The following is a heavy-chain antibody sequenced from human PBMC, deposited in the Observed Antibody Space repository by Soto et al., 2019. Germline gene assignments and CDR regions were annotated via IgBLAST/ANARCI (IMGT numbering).Heavy chain of an antibody. J-gene: IGHJ4*01. Sequence: SETLSLTCAVSGDSISSYYCMWIRQPPGQGLESIGYLYYGRSANYNPSLRSRVTFSVDTSTSQCSLTLRSVTAADTAVYYCARLGDYYQAFDYWGHGALVTVS. V-gene: IGHV4-59*08. CDR2: LYYGRSA. D-gene: IGHD3-22*01. CDR1: GDSISSYY. CDR3: ARLGDYYQAFDY.